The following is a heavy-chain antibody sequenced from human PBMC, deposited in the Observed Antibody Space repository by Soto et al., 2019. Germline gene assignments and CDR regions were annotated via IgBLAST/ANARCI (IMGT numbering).Heavy chain of an antibody. V-gene: IGHV3-23*01. J-gene: IGHJ2*01. D-gene: IGHD3-10*01. CDR1: GFTFSSYA. CDR2: ISGSGGST. CDR3: AKDRQGSGPDFDL. Sequence: EVQLLESGGGLVQPGGSLRLSCAASGFTFSSYAMNWVRQAPGKGLEWVSGISGSGGSTYYADSVKGRFTISRDNSKNTLYLQVNGLRAEDTALYYCAKDRQGSGPDFDLWGRGTLVTVSS.